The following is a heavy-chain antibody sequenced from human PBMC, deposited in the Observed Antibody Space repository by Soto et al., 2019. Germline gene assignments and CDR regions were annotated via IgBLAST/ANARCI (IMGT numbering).Heavy chain of an antibody. CDR3: ATDLHHYGDYGGVDY. D-gene: IGHD4-17*01. CDR1: GYTLTELS. CDR2: FDPEDGGT. V-gene: IGHV1-24*01. Sequence: ASVKVSCKVSGYTLTELSMHWVRQAPGKGLEWMGGFDPEDGGTIYAQKFQSRVTMTEDTSTDTAYMELSSLRSEDTAVYYCATDLHHYGDYGGVDYWGQGTLVTVSS. J-gene: IGHJ4*02.